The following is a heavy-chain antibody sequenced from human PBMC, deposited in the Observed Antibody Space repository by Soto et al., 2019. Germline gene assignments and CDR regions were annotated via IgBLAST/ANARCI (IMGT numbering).Heavy chain of an antibody. Sequence: QVQLQQWGAGLLKPSETLSLTCAVYGGSFSGYYWSWVRQPPGKGLEWIGEITHSGGINYNPSLKSRVTMSLDTSKNQFSLRLNSVSDADTAVYYCARLLAGATGNWYFDLWGRGTLVTVSS. V-gene: IGHV4-34*01. CDR2: ITHSGGI. CDR1: GGSFSGYY. J-gene: IGHJ2*01. D-gene: IGHD1-1*01. CDR3: ARLLAGATGNWYFDL.